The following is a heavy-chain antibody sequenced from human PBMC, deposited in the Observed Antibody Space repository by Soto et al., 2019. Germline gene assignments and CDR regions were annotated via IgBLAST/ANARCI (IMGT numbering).Heavy chain of an antibody. Sequence: QVQLVQSGAEVKKPGASVKVSCKSSGYTFTSSGISWVRQAPGQGLEWMGWISSDNGNTNYAQHLQGRVSMTTDTSTSTAYMDLRSLRSDDTAEYYCARDQGITTFGVYSMYYYGMDVWGQGTTVTVSS. J-gene: IGHJ6*02. D-gene: IGHD3-3*01. CDR1: GYTFTSSG. CDR2: ISSDNGNT. CDR3: ARDQGITTFGVYSMYYYGMDV. V-gene: IGHV1-18*01.